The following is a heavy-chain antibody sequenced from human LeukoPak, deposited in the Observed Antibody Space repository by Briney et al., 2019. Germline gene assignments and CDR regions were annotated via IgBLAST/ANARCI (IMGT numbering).Heavy chain of an antibody. CDR1: GGSISSGGYY. J-gene: IGHJ3*02. Sequence: SETLSLTCTVSGGSISSGGYYWSWIRQHPGKGLEWIGHIYYSGSTYYNPSLKSRVTISVDTSKNQFSLKLSSVTAADTAVYYCARDFCSGGSCFSDAFDIWGQGTMVTVSS. V-gene: IGHV4-31*03. D-gene: IGHD2-15*01. CDR2: IYYSGST. CDR3: ARDFCSGGSCFSDAFDI.